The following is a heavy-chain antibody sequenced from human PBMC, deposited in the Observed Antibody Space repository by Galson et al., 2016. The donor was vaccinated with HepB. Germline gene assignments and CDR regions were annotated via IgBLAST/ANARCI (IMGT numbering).Heavy chain of an antibody. CDR3: ATLGHGTHDY. D-gene: IGHD3-16*01. CDR2: TDQGGNNK. V-gene: IGHV3-7*03. Sequence: SLRLSCAASGFTFTSYWMNWVRQAPGKGLELVANTDQGGNNKYYVDSVQGRFTISRDNVKNSVVLQMNSLRAEDTAIYYWATLGHGTHDYWGQGTLVTVSS. CDR1: GFTFTSYW. J-gene: IGHJ4*02.